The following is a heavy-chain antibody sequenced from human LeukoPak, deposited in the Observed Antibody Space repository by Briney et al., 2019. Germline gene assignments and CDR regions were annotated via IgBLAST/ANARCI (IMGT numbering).Heavy chain of an antibody. CDR3: ARLRITMVRGVVYFDP. V-gene: IGHV5-10-1*01. CDR1: GYSFTSYW. D-gene: IGHD3-10*01. Sequence: GESLKISCKGSGYSFTSYWISWVRQMPGKGMEWMGRIAPSDSYTTYSPSFQGHVTISADKSISTAYLQWSSLKASDTAMYYCARLRITMVRGVVYFDPWGQGTLVTVSS. CDR2: IAPSDSYT. J-gene: IGHJ5*02.